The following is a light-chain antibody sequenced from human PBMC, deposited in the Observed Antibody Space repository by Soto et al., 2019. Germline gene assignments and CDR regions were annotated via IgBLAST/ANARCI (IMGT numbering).Light chain of an antibody. CDR3: SSYTGSNNHVV. CDR2: EVS. J-gene: IGLJ2*01. Sequence: QSALTQPPSASGFPGQSVTISCTGTSSDVGGYNYVSWYQHHPGKAPRLMIYEVSKRPSGVPDRFSGSKSGNTASLTVSGLQAEDEGDYYCSSYTGSNNHVVFGGGTKLTVL. V-gene: IGLV2-8*01. CDR1: SSDVGGYNY.